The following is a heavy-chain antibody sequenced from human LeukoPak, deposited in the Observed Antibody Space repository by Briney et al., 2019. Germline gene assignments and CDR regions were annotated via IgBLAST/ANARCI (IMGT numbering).Heavy chain of an antibody. CDR1: GFTFSSYS. Sequence: GGSLRLSCAASGFTFSSYSMKWVRQAPGKGLEWVAKIKEEGSDKYYVDSVTGPSTITRDNAKNSLFLQMNSLTVEDTAVYYCARGRLDAGSFDYWGQGTLVTVSS. D-gene: IGHD3-10*01. CDR2: IKEEGSDK. CDR3: ARGRLDAGSFDY. J-gene: IGHJ4*02. V-gene: IGHV3-7*01.